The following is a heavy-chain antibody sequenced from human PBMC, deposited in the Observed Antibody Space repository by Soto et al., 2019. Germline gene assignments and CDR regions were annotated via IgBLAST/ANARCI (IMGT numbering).Heavy chain of an antibody. J-gene: IGHJ5*02. Sequence: ESGGGVVQPGRSLRLSCAASGFTFSSYGMHWVRQAPGKGLEWVAVISYDGSNKYYADSVKGRFTISRDNSKNTLYLQMNSLRAEDTAVYYCAKDDYGDYGRFDPWGQGTLVTVSS. V-gene: IGHV3-30*18. CDR2: ISYDGSNK. CDR1: GFTFSSYG. D-gene: IGHD4-17*01. CDR3: AKDDYGDYGRFDP.